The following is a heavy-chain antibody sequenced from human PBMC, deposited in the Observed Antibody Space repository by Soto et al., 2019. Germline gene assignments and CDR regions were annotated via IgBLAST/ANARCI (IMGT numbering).Heavy chain of an antibody. D-gene: IGHD3-22*01. CDR2: IIPIFGTA. CDR3: ARMSRSYDSSGYYGY. V-gene: IGHV1-69*13. Sequence: SVKVSCKASGGTFSSYAISWVRQAPGQGLEWMGGIIPIFGTANYAQKFQGRVTITADESTSTAYMELSGLRSEDTAVYYCARMSRSYDSSGYYGYWGQGTLVTVSS. J-gene: IGHJ4*02. CDR1: GGTFSSYA.